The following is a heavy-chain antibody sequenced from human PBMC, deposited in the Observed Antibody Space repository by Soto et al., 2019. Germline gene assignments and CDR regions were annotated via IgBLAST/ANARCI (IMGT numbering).Heavy chain of an antibody. V-gene: IGHV4-34*01. CDR2: INHSGST. J-gene: IGHJ6*02. Sequence: SETLSLTCAVYGGSFSGYYWSWIRQPPGKGLEWIGEINHSGSTNYNPSLKSRVTISVDTSKNQFSLKLSSVSAADTAVYYCATGRGVRGVIITTYYYYGLDVWGQGTTVTVSS. CDR3: ATGRGVRGVIITTYYYYGLDV. CDR1: GGSFSGYY. D-gene: IGHD3-10*01.